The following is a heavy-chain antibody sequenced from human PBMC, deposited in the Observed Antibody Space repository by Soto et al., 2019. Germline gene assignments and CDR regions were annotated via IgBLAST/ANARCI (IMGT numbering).Heavy chain of an antibody. CDR1: GYTFTGYY. D-gene: IGHD6-13*01. J-gene: IGHJ6*02. Sequence: ASVKVSCKASGYTFTGYYMHWVRQAPGQGLEWMGWINPNSGGTNYAQKFQGWVTMTRDTSISTAYMELSRLRSDDTAVYYCARGSQSSTTELYGMDVWGQGTKVTVSS. CDR3: ARGSQSSTTELYGMDV. V-gene: IGHV1-2*04. CDR2: INPNSGGT.